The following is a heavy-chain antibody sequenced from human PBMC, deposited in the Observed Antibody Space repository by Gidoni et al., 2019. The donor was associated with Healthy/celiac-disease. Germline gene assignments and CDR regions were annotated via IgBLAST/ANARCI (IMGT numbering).Heavy chain of an antibody. CDR1: GGSISSSSYY. J-gene: IGHJ5*02. V-gene: IGHV4-39*01. CDR3: ARHGYSSSWYGIDP. Sequence: QLQLQESGPGLVKPSETLSLTCTGSGGSISSSSYYWGWIRQPPGKGLEWMGSIYYSGSTYYHPSLKSRVTISVYTSKNQFSLKLSSVTAADTAVYYCARHGYSSSWYGIDPWGQGTLVTVSS. CDR2: IYYSGST. D-gene: IGHD6-13*01.